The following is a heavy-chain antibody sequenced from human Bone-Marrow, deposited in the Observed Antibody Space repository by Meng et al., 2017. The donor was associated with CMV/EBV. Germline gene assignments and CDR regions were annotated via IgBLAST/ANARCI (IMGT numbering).Heavy chain of an antibody. J-gene: IGHJ1*01. CDR1: GFTFSSYG. CDR2: IRYDGSNK. Sequence: GESLKISCAASGFTFSSYGMHWVRQAPGKGLEWVAFIRYDGSNKYYADSVQGRFTISRDNSKNTLYLQMNSLRAEDTAVYYCAKGASRIVVVGGHRPPPFQHWGQGTLVTVSS. V-gene: IGHV3-30*02. D-gene: IGHD3-22*01. CDR3: AKGASRIVVVGGHRPPPFQH.